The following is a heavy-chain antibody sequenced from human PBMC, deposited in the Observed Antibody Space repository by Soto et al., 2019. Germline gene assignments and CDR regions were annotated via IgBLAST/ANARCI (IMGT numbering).Heavy chain of an antibody. Sequence: PSETLSLTCTVSGGSISSYYWNWIRQPPGKGLEWIGYIYYTGRTNYNPSLNSRVTISVDTSKNQFSLKVTSVSAEDTAVYYCARDLGMTTQTIYYYYGMDVWGQGTTVTVSS. V-gene: IGHV4-59*01. CDR2: IYYTGRT. CDR3: ARDLGMTTQTIYYYYGMDV. J-gene: IGHJ6*02. CDR1: GGSISSYY. D-gene: IGHD4-17*01.